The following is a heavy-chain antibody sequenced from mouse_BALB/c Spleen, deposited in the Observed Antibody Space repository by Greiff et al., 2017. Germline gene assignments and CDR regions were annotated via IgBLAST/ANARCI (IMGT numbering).Heavy chain of an antibody. D-gene: IGHD2-4*01. J-gene: IGHJ3*01. Sequence: QVQLQQSGAELVRPGSSVKISCKASGYAFSSYWMNWVKQRPGQGLEWIGQIYPGDGDTNYNGKFKGKATLTADKSSSTAYMQLSSLTSEDSAVYFCARSEPTMSTFAYWGQGTLVTVSA. CDR3: ARSEPTMSTFAY. CDR1: GYAFSSYW. V-gene: IGHV1-80*01. CDR2: IYPGDGDT.